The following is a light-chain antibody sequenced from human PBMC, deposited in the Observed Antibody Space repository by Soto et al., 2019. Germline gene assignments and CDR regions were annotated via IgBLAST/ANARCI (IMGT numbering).Light chain of an antibody. CDR2: GVS. Sequence: EIVLTQSPGTLSLSPGERVTLSCRDSQSVSSTYLAWYQQKPGQAPRLXIYGVSSRETGIPDRFSGSGSGTEFTLTISRLEPEDFAVYYCQQYGSSTWTFGQGTKVDIK. J-gene: IGKJ1*01. V-gene: IGKV3-20*01. CDR3: QQYGSSTWT. CDR1: QSVSSTY.